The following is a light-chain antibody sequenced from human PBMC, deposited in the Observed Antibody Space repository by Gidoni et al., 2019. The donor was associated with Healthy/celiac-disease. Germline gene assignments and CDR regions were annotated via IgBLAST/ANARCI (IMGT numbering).Light chain of an antibody. J-gene: IGKJ3*01. Sequence: IQMTQSPSSLSASVGDRVTITCRASQSISSYLNWYQQKPGKAPKLLIYAASSLQSGVPSRFSGSGSGTDFTLTISSLQPEDFATYYCQQSYSTPRDIFTFGPGTKVDIK. CDR3: QQSYSTPRDIFT. V-gene: IGKV1-39*01. CDR2: AAS. CDR1: QSISSY.